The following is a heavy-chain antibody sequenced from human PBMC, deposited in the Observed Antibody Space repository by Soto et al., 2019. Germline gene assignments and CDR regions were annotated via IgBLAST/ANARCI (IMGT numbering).Heavy chain of an antibody. J-gene: IGHJ3*02. CDR1: GFTFSSYG. Sequence: QVQLVESGGGVVQPGRSLRLSCAASGFTFSSYGMHWVRQAPGKGLEWVAVIWYDGSNKYYADSVKGRFTISRDNSKNTLYMQMNSLRAEDTAVYYCARADYYDSSGYYYGGFDIWGQGTMVTVSS. CDR3: ARADYYDSSGYYYGGFDI. V-gene: IGHV3-33*01. D-gene: IGHD3-22*01. CDR2: IWYDGSNK.